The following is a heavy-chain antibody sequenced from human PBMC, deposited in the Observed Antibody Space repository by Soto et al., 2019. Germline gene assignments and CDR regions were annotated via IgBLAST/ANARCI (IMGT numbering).Heavy chain of an antibody. CDR2: IIPIFGIA. V-gene: IGHV1-69*02. CDR3: ARGSPYYTGGYFDY. D-gene: IGHD3-22*01. Sequence: SVKVSCKASGGTFSSYTISWVRQAPGQGLEWMGRIIPIFGIANYAQKFQGRVTITADKSTSTAYMELSSLRSEDTAVYYCARGSPYYTGGYFDYWGQGTLVTVSS. J-gene: IGHJ4*02. CDR1: GGTFSSYT.